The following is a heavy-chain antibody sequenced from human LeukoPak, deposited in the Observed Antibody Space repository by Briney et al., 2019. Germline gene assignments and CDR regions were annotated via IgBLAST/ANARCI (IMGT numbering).Heavy chain of an antibody. V-gene: IGHV4-34*01. D-gene: IGHD2-21*01. Sequence: PSETLSLTCAVYSGSFSGYYWSWIRQSPGKGLEWIGEINRSGSTNYNPSLKSRVSISIYTSKNQFSLKLTSVTAADTAVYYCARSPSWHCGSADCYPDSWGQGTLVTVSS. J-gene: IGHJ4*02. CDR3: ARSPSWHCGSADCYPDS. CDR1: SGSFSGYY. CDR2: INRSGST.